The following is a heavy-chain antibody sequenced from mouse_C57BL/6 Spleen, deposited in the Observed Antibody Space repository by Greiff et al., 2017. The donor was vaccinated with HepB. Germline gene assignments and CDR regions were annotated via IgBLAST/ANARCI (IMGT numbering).Heavy chain of an antibody. CDR1: GFTFSSYA. Sequence: EVMLVESGGGLVKPGGSLKLSCAASGFTFSSYAMSWVRQTPEKRLEWVATISDGGSYTYYPDNVKGRFTISRDNAKNNLYLQMSHLKSEDTAMYYCARDRRHGNYCDYWGQGTTLTVSS. D-gene: IGHD2-1*01. J-gene: IGHJ2*01. CDR2: ISDGGSYT. CDR3: ARDRRHGNYCDY. V-gene: IGHV5-4*01.